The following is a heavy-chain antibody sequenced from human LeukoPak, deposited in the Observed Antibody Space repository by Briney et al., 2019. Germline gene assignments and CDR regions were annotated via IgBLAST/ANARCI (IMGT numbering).Heavy chain of an antibody. D-gene: IGHD1-26*01. CDR2: ISAYNGNT. CDR3: ARSVFPDTQWELDY. J-gene: IGHJ4*02. CDR1: GYTFTSYG. Sequence: GASVKVSCKASGYTFTSYGISWVRQAPGQGLEWMGWISAYNGNTNYAQKLQGRVTMTTDTSTSTAYMELRSLRSDDTAVYYCARSVFPDTQWELDYWGQGTLVTVSS. V-gene: IGHV1-18*01.